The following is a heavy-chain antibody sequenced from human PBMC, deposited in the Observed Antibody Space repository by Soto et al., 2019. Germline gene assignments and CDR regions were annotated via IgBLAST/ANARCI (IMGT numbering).Heavy chain of an antibody. CDR2: INNAGST. V-gene: IGHV3-66*01. Sequence: EVQLVESGGTLVQPGGSLKLSCAASGFDASVNFMTWVRQAPGKGLEWVTAINNAGSTFYADSVKGRFSISRDDSKNTLYLQMNSGRVEERAMYYCVRENYYCGMDVWGQGTAVTVSS. J-gene: IGHJ6*02. CDR1: GFDASVNF. CDR3: VRENYYCGMDV.